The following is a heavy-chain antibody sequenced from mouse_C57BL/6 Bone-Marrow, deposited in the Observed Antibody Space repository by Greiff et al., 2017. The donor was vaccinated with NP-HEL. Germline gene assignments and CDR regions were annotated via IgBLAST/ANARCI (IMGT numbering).Heavy chain of an antibody. V-gene: IGHV1-18*01. CDR2: INPNNGGT. CDR1: GYTVTDYN. Sequence: VQLQQSGPELVKPGASVKIPCKASGYTVTDYNMDWVKQSHGKSLEWIGDINPNNGGTIYNQKFKGKATLTVDKSSSTAYMELRSLTSEDTAVYYCARDYGSSYDAWFAYWGQGTLVTVSA. D-gene: IGHD1-1*01. CDR3: ARDYGSSYDAWFAY. J-gene: IGHJ3*01.